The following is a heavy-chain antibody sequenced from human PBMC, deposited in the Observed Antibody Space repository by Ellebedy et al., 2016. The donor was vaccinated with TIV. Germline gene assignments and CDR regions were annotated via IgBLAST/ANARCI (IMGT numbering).Heavy chain of an antibody. V-gene: IGHV3-23*01. CDR1: GFTFSSYG. D-gene: IGHD6-19*01. J-gene: IGHJ4*02. Sequence: PGGSLRLSCAASGFTFSSYGMSWVRQAPGKGLEWVSGITGRGHIPYFADSVKGRCTISRDDSKNTLYLQMNRLRAEDTAVDYWPKHGGWYEGPFDYWGQGTLVTVSS. CDR2: ITGRGHIP. CDR3: PKHGGWYEGPFDY.